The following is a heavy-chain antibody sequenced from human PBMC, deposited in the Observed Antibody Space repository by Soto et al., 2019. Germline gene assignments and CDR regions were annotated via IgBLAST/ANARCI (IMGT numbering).Heavy chain of an antibody. Sequence: SETLSLTGTVSGGSISSYYCSWIRQPAWKGLEWIGRIYTSGSTNYNPSLKSRVTMSVDTSKNQFSLKLRSVTAADTAVYYCERDHFTLYSGNSREHPIFDYWGQGTLLTVSS. J-gene: IGHJ4*02. CDR2: IYTSGST. D-gene: IGHD1-26*01. V-gene: IGHV4-4*07. CDR1: GGSISSYY. CDR3: ERDHFTLYSGNSREHPIFDY.